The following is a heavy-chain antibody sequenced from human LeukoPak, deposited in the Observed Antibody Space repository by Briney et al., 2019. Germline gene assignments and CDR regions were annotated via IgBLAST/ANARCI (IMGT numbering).Heavy chain of an antibody. V-gene: IGHV3-53*01. J-gene: IGHJ4*02. CDR3: ARGRGDAVQLERLFFDY. CDR2: IYSGGST. CDR1: GFTVSSNY. D-gene: IGHD1-1*01. Sequence: GGSLRLSCAASGFTVSSNYMSWVRQAPGKGLEWVSVIYSGGSTYYADSVKGRFTISRDNSKNTLYLQMNSLRAEDTAVYYCARGRGDAVQLERLFFDYWGQGTLVTVSS.